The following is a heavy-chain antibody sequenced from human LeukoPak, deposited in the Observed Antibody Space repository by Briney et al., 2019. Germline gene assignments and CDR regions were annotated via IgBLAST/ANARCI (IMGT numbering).Heavy chain of an antibody. CDR3: ARQRGGSYYGDTYYFDY. D-gene: IGHD1-26*01. CDR2: IYYSGNT. J-gene: IGHJ4*02. V-gene: IGHV4-59*08. CDR1: GGSISSYY. Sequence: PSETLSLTCTVSGGSISSYYWSWIRQPQGKGLEWIGYIYYSGNTKYNPSLESRVTISLDTPKNQFSLKLSSVTAADTAMYYCARQRGGSYYGDTYYFDYWGQGTLVTVSS.